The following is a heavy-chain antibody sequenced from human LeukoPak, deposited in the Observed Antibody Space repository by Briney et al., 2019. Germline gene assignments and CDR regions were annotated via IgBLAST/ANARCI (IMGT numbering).Heavy chain of an antibody. V-gene: IGHV1-46*03. CDR2: INPSGGST. J-gene: IGHJ6*02. Sequence: ASVTVSCKASGYTFTSYYMHWVRQAPGQGLEWMGIINPSGGSTSYAQKFQGRVTMTRDTSTSTVYMELSSLRSEDTAVYYRASEGAQIVATTLHYYYGMDVWGQGTTVTVSS. CDR1: GYTFTSYY. D-gene: IGHD5-12*01. CDR3: ASEGAQIVATTLHYYYGMDV.